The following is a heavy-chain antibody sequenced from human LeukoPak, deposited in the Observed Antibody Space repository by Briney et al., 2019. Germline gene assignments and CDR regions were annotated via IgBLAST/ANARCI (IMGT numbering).Heavy chain of an antibody. CDR3: AKDLHCSGGSCYYYGMDV. D-gene: IGHD2-15*01. CDR2: ITGSGGST. Sequence: GGSLRLSCAASGFTFSSYAVSWVRQAPGKGLEGVSAITGSGGSTYYGDSVKGRFTISRDNSKNTLYLQMNSLRAEDTAVYYCAKDLHCSGGSCYYYGMDVWGQGTTVTVSS. V-gene: IGHV3-23*01. J-gene: IGHJ6*02. CDR1: GFTFSSYA.